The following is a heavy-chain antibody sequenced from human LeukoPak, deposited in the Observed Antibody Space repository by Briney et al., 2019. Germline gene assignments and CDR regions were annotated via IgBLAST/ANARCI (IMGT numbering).Heavy chain of an antibody. J-gene: IGHJ5*02. CDR2: IYHSGST. CDR1: GYSISSGSY. Sequence: SETLSLTRAVSGYSISSGSYWGWIRQPPGKGLEWIGSIYHSGSTYYYPSLKSRVTISVDTSKNQFSLKVSSVTAADTAVYYCARVGGPFDAWGQGTLVTVSS. CDR3: ARVGGPFDA. V-gene: IGHV4-38-2*01.